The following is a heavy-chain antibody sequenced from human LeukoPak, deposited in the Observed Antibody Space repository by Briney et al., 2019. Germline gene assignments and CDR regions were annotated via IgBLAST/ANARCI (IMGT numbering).Heavy chain of an antibody. V-gene: IGHV4-34*01. J-gene: IGHJ6*03. CDR3: ARPRSVGKSYMDV. Sequence: GSLRLSCAASGFTFSSYAMSWVRQPPGKGLEWIGEINHSGSTNYNPSLKSRVTISVDTSKNQFSLKLSTVTAADTAVYYCARPRSVGKSYMDVWGKGTTATVSS. D-gene: IGHD3-16*01. CDR2: INHSGST. CDR1: GFTFSSYA.